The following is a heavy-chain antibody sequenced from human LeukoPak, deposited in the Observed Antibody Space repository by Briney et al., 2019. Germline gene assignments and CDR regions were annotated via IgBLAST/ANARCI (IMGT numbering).Heavy chain of an antibody. CDR2: IKQDGSEK. J-gene: IGHJ4*02. CDR3: ASGYRNWNYADY. CDR1: GFTFSSYW. V-gene: IGHV3-7*01. Sequence: GGSLRLSCAASGFTFSSYWMSWVRQAPGKGLEWVANIKQDGSEKYYVDSVKGRFTISRDNAKNTLYLQMNSLRAEDTAVYYCASGYRNWNYADYWGQGTLVTVSS. D-gene: IGHD1-1*01.